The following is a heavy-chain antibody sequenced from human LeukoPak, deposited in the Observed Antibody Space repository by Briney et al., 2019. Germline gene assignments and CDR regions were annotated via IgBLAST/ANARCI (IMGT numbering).Heavy chain of an antibody. CDR3: ARGTYCSGGSCYFDY. V-gene: IGHV3-11*06. CDR1: GFTFSDYY. J-gene: IGHJ4*02. CDR2: ISSSSSYT. D-gene: IGHD2-15*01. Sequence: PGGSLRLSCAASGFTFSDYYMSWIRQAPGKGLEWVSYISSSSSYTNYADSVKGRFTISRDNAKNSLYLQMNSLRAEDTAVYHCARGTYCSGGSCYFDYWGQGTLVTVSS.